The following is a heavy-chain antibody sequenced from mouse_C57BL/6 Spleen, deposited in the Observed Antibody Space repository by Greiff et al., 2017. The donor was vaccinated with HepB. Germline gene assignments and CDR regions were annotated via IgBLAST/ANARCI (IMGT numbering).Heavy chain of an antibody. CDR1: GYTFTSYW. CDR2: IDPSDSET. J-gene: IGHJ3*01. D-gene: IGHD2-1*01. V-gene: IGHV1-52*01. CDR3: ARGDGNYGFFAY. Sequence: VQLQQPGAELVRPGSSVKLSCKASGYTFTSYWMHWVKQRPIQGLEWIGNIDPSDSETHYNQKFKDKATLTVDKSSSTAYMQLSSLTSEDSAVYYCARGDGNYGFFAYWGQGTLVTVSA.